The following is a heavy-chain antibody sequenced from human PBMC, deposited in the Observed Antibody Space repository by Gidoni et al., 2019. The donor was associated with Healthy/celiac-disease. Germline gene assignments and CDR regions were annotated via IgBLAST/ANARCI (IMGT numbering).Heavy chain of an antibody. CDR3: AREFGGELLD. CDR2: TYYSGST. J-gene: IGHJ4*02. Sequence: QVQLQESGPGLVKPSKTLSLTCTVSGGSISSYYLTWIRQPPGKGLEWIGYTYYSGSTNYNPSLKSRVTISVDTSKNQFSLKLSSVTAAETAVYYCAREFGGELLDWGQGTLVTVSS. CDR1: GGSISSYY. D-gene: IGHD3-10*01. V-gene: IGHV4-59*01.